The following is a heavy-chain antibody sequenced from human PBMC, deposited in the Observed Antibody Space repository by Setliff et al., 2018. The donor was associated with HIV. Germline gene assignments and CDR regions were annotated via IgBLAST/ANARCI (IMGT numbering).Heavy chain of an antibody. V-gene: IGHV3-20*04. CDR2: INWSGSTT. J-gene: IGHJ4*02. Sequence: GESLKISCVVSGFTFDDYGMSWVRQTPGAGLEWLSDINWSGSTTGYADSVKGRFTISRDNAKNTVYLQINSLRVEDTALYYCVRDRMEYSVGYYFDSWGQGTLVTSPQ. D-gene: IGHD4-4*01. CDR1: GFTFDDYG. CDR3: VRDRMEYSVGYYFDS.